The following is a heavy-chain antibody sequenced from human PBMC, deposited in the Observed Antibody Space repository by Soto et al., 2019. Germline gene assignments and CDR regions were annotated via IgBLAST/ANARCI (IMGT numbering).Heavy chain of an antibody. V-gene: IGHV1-46*03. J-gene: IGHJ3*01. D-gene: IGHD6-13*01. CDR3: TRSIITTAGTDAFDL. Sequence: QVQLVQSGAEVKKPGASVRVSCKASGYTFTSYYIHGGRKAPGQGPEGMGMISPISGGTDYAQKFQGRVTMTRDTSTSTVYMELSSLRSEDTAVYFCTRSIITTAGTDAFDLWGQGTLVTVSS. CDR1: GYTFTSYY. CDR2: ISPISGGT.